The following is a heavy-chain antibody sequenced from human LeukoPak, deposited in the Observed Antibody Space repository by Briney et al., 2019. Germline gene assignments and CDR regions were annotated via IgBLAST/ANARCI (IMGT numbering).Heavy chain of an antibody. J-gene: IGHJ6*03. CDR3: AGTTEGCCRGRSSCSSYYYMDV. CDR2: TYSGGST. V-gene: IGHV3-53*01. D-gene: IGHD2-15*01. Sequence: PGGSLRLSCAASGFTVSSNYMSWVRQAPGKGLEWVSVTYSGGSTYYADSVKGRFTISRDNSKNTLYLQMNSLRAEDPAGYYFAGTTEGCCRGRSSCSSYYYMDVWGKGTTVTVSS. CDR1: GFTVSSNY.